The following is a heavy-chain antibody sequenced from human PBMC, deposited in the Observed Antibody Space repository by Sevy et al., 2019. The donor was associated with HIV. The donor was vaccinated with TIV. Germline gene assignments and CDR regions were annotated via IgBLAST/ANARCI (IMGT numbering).Heavy chain of an antibody. J-gene: IGHJ4*02. Sequence: GGSLRLSCAASGFTFSDYYMSWIRQAPGKGLEWVSYISSSGSTIYYANSVKGRVTISRDNAKNSLYLQMNSLRAEDTAVYYCARSGNYDILTGYYEIFDYWGQGTLVTVSS. CDR3: ARSGNYDILTGYYEIFDY. CDR1: GFTFSDYY. CDR2: ISSSGSTI. V-gene: IGHV3-11*01. D-gene: IGHD3-9*01.